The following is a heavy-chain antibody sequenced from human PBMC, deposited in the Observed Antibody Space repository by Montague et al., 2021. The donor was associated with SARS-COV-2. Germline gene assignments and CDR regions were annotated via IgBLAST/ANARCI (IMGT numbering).Heavy chain of an antibody. Sequence: SETLSLTCAVYGGSFSGYYWSWIRQPPGKGLEWIGEINHSGSTNYNPSLKSRVTIPVDTSKNQFSLKLSSVTAADTAVYYCARVRAVPAAMRIFSLGRSYYGMDVWGQGTTVTGSS. D-gene: IGHD2-2*01. V-gene: IGHV4-34*01. J-gene: IGHJ6*02. CDR2: INHSGST. CDR3: ARVRAVPAAMRIFSLGRSYYGMDV. CDR1: GGSFSGYY.